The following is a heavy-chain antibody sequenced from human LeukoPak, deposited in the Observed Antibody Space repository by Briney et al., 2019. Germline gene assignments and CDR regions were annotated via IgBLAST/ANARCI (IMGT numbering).Heavy chain of an antibody. CDR3: ARVRYSSSWYAFGY. CDR2: ISAYNGNT. CDR1: GYTFTSYG. Sequence: ASVKVSCKASGYTFTSYGISWVRQAPGQGLEWMGWISAYNGNTNYAQKLQGRVTMTTDTSTSTAYMELRSLRSDDTAVYYCARVRYSSSWYAFGYWGQGTLVTVSS. J-gene: IGHJ4*02. V-gene: IGHV1-18*01. D-gene: IGHD6-13*01.